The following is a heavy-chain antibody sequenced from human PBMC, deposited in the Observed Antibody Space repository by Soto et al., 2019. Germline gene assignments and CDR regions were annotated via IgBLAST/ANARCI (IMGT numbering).Heavy chain of an antibody. V-gene: IGHV3-30*18. CDR1: GFSFSSYG. D-gene: IGHD1-1*01. CDR3: AKQESDCNDHFDS. CDR2: ISYDGTDE. J-gene: IGHJ4*02. Sequence: QVQLVESGGGVVQPGRSLRLSCAASGFSFSSYGMHWVRQAPGKGLEWVAMISYDGTDEYYADSVKGRFTISRDNSKNAVYLQLNSLTAEDTAVSYCAKQESDCNDHFDSWGQGTLVTVSS.